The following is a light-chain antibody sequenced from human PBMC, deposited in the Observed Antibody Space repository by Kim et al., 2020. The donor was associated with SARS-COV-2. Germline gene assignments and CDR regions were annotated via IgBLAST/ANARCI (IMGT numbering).Light chain of an antibody. V-gene: IGLV2-11*01. CDR2: DVT. J-gene: IGLJ3*02. Sequence: QSALTQSRSVSGSPGQSVTISCTGTSRDIGGYNYVSWYQQHPGKAPRLMIYDVTKRPSGVPDRFSGSKSGNTASLTISGLQTEDEADYYCCSYAGRSGPFGGGTKLTVL. CDR1: SRDIGGYNY. CDR3: CSYAGRSGP.